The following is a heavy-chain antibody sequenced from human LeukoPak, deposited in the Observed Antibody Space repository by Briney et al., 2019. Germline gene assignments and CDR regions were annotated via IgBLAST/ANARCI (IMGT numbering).Heavy chain of an antibody. Sequence: PSETLSPTCTVSGGSISSYYWSWIRQPPGKGLEWIGYIYYSGSTNYNSSLKSRVTISVDTSKNQFSLKLSSVTAADTAVYYCARGVWELLPFDYWGQGTLVTVSS. V-gene: IGHV4-59*01. CDR1: GGSISSYY. CDR2: IYYSGST. D-gene: IGHD1-26*01. J-gene: IGHJ4*02. CDR3: ARGVWELLPFDY.